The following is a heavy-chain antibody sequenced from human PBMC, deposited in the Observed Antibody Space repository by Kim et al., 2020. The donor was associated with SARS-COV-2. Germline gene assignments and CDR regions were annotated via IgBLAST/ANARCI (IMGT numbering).Heavy chain of an antibody. J-gene: IGHJ6*02. Sequence: PSRKSRVAMSVDTSKNQFSRKLSSVTAAYTAVYYCARDFRPDYYYYGMDVWGQGTTVTVSS. CDR3: ARDFRPDYYYYGMDV. V-gene: IGHV4-4*06.